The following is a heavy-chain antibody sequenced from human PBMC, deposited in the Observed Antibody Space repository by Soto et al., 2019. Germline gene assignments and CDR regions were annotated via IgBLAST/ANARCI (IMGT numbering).Heavy chain of an antibody. D-gene: IGHD1-20*01. CDR2: INHSGST. CDR3: SRYVTGTTTLDY. J-gene: IGHJ4*02. V-gene: IGHV4-34*01. Sequence: QVQLQQWGAGLLKPSETLSLTCAVYGGSFSNYYWSWIRQPPGKGLEWIGEINHSGSTNYNPSLKSRVTISVDTSKTQFSLKLSSVTAADTAVYYCSRYVTGTTTLDYWGQGTLVTVAS. CDR1: GGSFSNYY.